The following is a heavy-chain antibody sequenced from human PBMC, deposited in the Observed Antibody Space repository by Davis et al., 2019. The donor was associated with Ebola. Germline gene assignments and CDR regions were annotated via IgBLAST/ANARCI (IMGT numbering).Heavy chain of an antibody. CDR3: ASGLDY. CDR2: ISKTSVYT. CDR1: VITFSNSA. V-gene: IGHV3-21*01. Sequence: GESLKISCTDSVITFSNSAMTWVRQAPGKGLEWVSTISKTSVYTYYAESVKGRFTISRDNAKNSLYLQMDGLRVEDTAVYYCASGLDYWGQGSLVTVSS. J-gene: IGHJ4*02.